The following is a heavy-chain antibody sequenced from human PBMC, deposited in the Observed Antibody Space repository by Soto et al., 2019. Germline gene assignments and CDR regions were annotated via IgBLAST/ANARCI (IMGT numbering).Heavy chain of an antibody. Sequence: GESLKISCKGSGYNFAGYWIAWVRQMPGKGLESMGIIYPSDSDTRYRPSFQGQVTISADKSISSAYLQWSSLRASDTAMYYCARGGVSTRTFDYWGQGTPVTVSS. CDR1: GYNFAGYW. J-gene: IGHJ4*02. V-gene: IGHV5-51*01. CDR2: IYPSDSDT. CDR3: ARGGVSTRTFDY. D-gene: IGHD3-3*01.